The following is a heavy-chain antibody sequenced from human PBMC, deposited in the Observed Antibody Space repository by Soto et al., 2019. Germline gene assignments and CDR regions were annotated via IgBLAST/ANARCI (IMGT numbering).Heavy chain of an antibody. D-gene: IGHD2-2*01. Sequence: PGGSLRLSCAASGFTFSSYAMHWVRQAPGKGLEYVSAISSNGGSTYYANSVKGRFTISRDNSKNTLYLQMGSLRAEDMAVYYCARAAPYCSSTSCPDAFDIWGQGTMVNVSS. J-gene: IGHJ3*02. V-gene: IGHV3-64*01. CDR2: ISSNGGST. CDR3: ARAAPYCSSTSCPDAFDI. CDR1: GFTFSSYA.